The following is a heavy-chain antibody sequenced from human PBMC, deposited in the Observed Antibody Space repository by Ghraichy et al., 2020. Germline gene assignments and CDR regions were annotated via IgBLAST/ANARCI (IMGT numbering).Heavy chain of an antibody. CDR3: ARGDYSGLDV. Sequence: LSLTCAASGFSVSGNFMNWVRQAPGKGLEWVSIMYPGDKTYYADSVKGRFTISRDNSKNTLHFQMHSLRAEDTAVYYCARGDYSGLDVWGQGTTVTVSS. V-gene: IGHV3-53*01. CDR1: GFSVSGNF. J-gene: IGHJ6*02. D-gene: IGHD4-17*01. CDR2: MYPGDKT.